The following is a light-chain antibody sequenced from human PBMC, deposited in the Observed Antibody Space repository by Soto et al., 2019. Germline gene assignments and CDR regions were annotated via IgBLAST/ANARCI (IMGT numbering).Light chain of an antibody. CDR3: KQDLHSPFT. Sequence: DIVMTQSPLSLPVTPGEPASISCRSSQSLLHSNGYNYLDWYLQKPGQSPQLLIYLGSNRASGVPDRFSGSGSGTDFTLNITRVEAEDVGVSYCKQDLHSPFTFGPGTKVDIK. CDR2: LGS. V-gene: IGKV2-28*01. CDR1: QSLLHSNGYNY. J-gene: IGKJ3*01.